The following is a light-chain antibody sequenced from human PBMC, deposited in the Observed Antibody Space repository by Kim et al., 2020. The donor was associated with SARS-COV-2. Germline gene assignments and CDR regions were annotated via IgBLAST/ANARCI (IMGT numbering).Light chain of an antibody. CDR3: QVWDRSSDHPYV. J-gene: IGLJ1*01. CDR1: NIGSKS. CDR2: YDS. Sequence: PGKTARITGGGNNIGSKSVLWYQQKPGQAPVLVIYYDSDRPSGIPERFSGSNSGNTATLTISRVEAGDEADYYCQVWDRSSDHPYVFGTGTKVTVL. V-gene: IGLV3-21*04.